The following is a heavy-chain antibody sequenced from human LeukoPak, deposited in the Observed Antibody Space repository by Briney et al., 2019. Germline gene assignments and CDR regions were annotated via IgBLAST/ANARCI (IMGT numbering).Heavy chain of an antibody. J-gene: IGHJ4*02. CDR1: GGTFSSFA. V-gene: IGHV1-69*13. CDR2: IIPIFGTA. CDR3: ATDYGDYHFDY. Sequence: SVKVSCKASGGTFSSFAISWVRQAPGQGLEWMGGIIPIFGTANYAQNFQGRVTITADESTSTAYMELSSLRSEDTAVYYCATDYGDYHFDYWGQGTLVTVSS. D-gene: IGHD4-17*01.